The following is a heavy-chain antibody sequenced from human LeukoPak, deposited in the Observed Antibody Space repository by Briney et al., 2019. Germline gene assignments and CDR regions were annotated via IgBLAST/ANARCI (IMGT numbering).Heavy chain of an antibody. CDR2: ISGSGGST. D-gene: IGHD3-10*01. CDR3: AKASPILLWFGELSPT. J-gene: IGHJ5*02. CDR1: GFTFSSYA. Sequence: GGSLRLSCAASGFTFSSYAVSWVRQAPGKGLEWVSAISGSGGSTYYADSVKGRFTISRDNSKNTLYLQMNSLRAEDTAVYYCAKASPILLWFGELSPTWGQGTLVTVSP. V-gene: IGHV3-23*01.